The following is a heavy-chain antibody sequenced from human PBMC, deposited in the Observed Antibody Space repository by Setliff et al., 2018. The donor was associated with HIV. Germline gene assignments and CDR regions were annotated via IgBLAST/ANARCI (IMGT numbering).Heavy chain of an antibody. CDR1: GYPFINYY. Sequence: ASVKVSCKASGYPFINYYIHWVRQAPGQGLEWMGIIIPKDGGTRYAQKFQGRVTMTRDTSTSTAYMELNSLTSEDTAVYYCARLDFFDSSTYPPYDSWGQGTLVTVSS. J-gene: IGHJ4*02. D-gene: IGHD3-22*01. V-gene: IGHV1-46*01. CDR3: ARLDFFDSSTYPPYDS. CDR2: IIPKDGGT.